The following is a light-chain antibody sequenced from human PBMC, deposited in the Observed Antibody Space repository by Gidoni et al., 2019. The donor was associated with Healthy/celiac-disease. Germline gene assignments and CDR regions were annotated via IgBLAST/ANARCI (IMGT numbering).Light chain of an antibody. CDR1: QSISSW. Sequence: DIQMTQSPSTLSASVVDRVTITCRASQSISSWLAWYQQKPGKAPKLLIYDASSLESGVPSRFSGSGSGTEFTLTISILQPDDFATYYCQQYNSYLFTFGPGTKVDIK. CDR2: DAS. V-gene: IGKV1-5*01. CDR3: QQYNSYLFT. J-gene: IGKJ3*01.